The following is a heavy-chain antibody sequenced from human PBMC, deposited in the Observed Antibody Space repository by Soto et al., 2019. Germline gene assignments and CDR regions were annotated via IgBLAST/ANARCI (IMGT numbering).Heavy chain of an antibody. Sequence: QVQLVESGGGVVQPGRSLRLSCAASGFTFRNYGMHWVRQAPGKGLEWVAVIWYDGSNKYYADSVKGRFTISRDNSKSTLHLQMNSLRAEDTAVYYCTRDVSSRYFDLWGHGSLVTVSS. V-gene: IGHV3-33*01. CDR3: TRDVSSRYFDL. CDR1: GFTFRNYG. CDR2: IWYDGSNK. J-gene: IGHJ2*01.